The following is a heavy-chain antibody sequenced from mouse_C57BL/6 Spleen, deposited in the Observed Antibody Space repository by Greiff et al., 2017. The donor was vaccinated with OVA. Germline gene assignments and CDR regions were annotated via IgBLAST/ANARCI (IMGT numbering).Heavy chain of an antibody. CDR3: ARSPDYYGSSYFAY. V-gene: IGHV8-12*01. CDR1: GFSLSTSGMG. Sequence: QVTLKECGPGILQSSQTLSLTCSFSGFSLSTSGMGVSWIRQPSGKGLEWLAHIYWDDDKRYNPSLKSRLTISKDTSRNQVFLKITSVDTADTATYYCARSPDYYGSSYFAYWGQGTLVTVSA. J-gene: IGHJ3*01. D-gene: IGHD1-1*01. CDR2: IYWDDDK.